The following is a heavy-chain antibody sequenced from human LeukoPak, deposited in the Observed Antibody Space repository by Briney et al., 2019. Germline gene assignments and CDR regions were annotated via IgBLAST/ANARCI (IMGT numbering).Heavy chain of an antibody. CDR3: AREALGDILTGFDY. D-gene: IGHD3-9*01. V-gene: IGHV4-59*12. CDR2: IYYSGST. CDR1: GGSISSYY. Sequence: SETLSLTCTVSGGSISSYYWSWVRQPPGKGLGWIGYIYYSGSTNYNPSLKSRVTISVDTSKNQFSLKLSSVTAADTAVYYCAREALGDILTGFDYWGQGTLVTVSS. J-gene: IGHJ4*02.